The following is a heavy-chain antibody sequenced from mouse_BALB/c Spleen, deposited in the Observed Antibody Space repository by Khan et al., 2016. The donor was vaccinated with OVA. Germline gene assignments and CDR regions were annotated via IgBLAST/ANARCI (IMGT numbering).Heavy chain of an antibody. D-gene: IGHD1-1*01. CDR3: ATQGSTYTWFAY. J-gene: IGHJ3*01. CDR2: IYPFNDDS. V-gene: IGHV1S136*01. CDR1: GYTFTSYV. Sequence: VQLQQSGPELLKPGASVKMSCKASGYTFTSYVMHWVKQKPGQGLEWIGYIYPFNDDSKYSEKFKGKATLTSDTSSNTAYMELISLTSEDSAVYYCATQGSTYTWFAYWGQGTLVTVSA.